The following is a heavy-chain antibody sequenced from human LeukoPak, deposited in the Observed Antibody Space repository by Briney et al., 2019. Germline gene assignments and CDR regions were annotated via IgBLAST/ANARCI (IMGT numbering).Heavy chain of an antibody. CDR1: GGSISSYY. J-gene: IGHJ3*02. V-gene: IGHV4-4*07. CDR2: IYTSGST. D-gene: IGHD3-22*01. Sequence: PSETLSLTCTVSGGSISSYYWSWMRQPAGKGLEWIGRIYTSGSTNYNPSLKSRVTMSVDTSKNQFSLKLSSVTAADTAVYYCARVGRADSSGYYVFDFGHDAFDIWGQGTMVTVSS. CDR3: ARVGRADSSGYYVFDFGHDAFDI.